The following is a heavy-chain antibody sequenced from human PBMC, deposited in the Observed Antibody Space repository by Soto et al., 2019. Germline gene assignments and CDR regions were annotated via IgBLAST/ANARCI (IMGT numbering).Heavy chain of an antibody. CDR1: GYRFTGYW. Sequence: PGESLKISCKGFGYRFTGYWIGWVRQMPGKGLEWMGIIYPDDSDTRYSPSFQGQVTISADKSISTAYLQWSSLKASDTAMYYCARKGFCTTSRCSYGLDVWGQGTTVTVS. V-gene: IGHV5-51*01. J-gene: IGHJ6*02. CDR2: IYPDDSDT. CDR3: ARKGFCTTSRCSYGLDV. D-gene: IGHD2-2*01.